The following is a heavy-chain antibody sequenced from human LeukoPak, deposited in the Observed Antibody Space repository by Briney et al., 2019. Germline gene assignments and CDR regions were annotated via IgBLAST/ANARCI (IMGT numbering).Heavy chain of an antibody. CDR1: RFTFSGYA. CDR2: ITGSGDTT. CDR3: AKARGYCSGGTCYSGFDY. J-gene: IGHJ4*02. Sequence: GGSLRLSCAASRFTFSGYAMSWVRQAPGKGLEWVSTITGSGDTTYYADSVKGRFTISRDSSKNTLYLQMNSLRAEDTAVYYCAKARGYCSGGTCYSGFDYWGQGTLVTVSS. D-gene: IGHD2-15*01. V-gene: IGHV3-23*01.